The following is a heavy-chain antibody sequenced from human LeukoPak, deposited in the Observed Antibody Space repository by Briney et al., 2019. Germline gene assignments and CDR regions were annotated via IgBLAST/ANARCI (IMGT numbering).Heavy chain of an antibody. CDR3: ARDTLYGDYFDY. J-gene: IGHJ4*02. Sequence: GGSLRLSCAASGFTFSSYAMSWVRQAPGKGLEWVANIKQDGSEKYYVDSVKGRFTISRDNAKNSLYLQMNSLRAEDTAVYYCARDTLYGDYFDYWGQGTLVTVSS. CDR2: IKQDGSEK. CDR1: GFTFSSYA. D-gene: IGHD4-17*01. V-gene: IGHV3-7*01.